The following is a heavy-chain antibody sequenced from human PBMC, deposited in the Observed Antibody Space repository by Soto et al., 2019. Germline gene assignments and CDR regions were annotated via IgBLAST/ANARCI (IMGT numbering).Heavy chain of an antibody. V-gene: IGHV1-8*01. CDR3: ARSPELPYYYYYMDV. D-gene: IGHD1-7*01. CDR2: MNPNSGNT. CDR1: GYTFTSYD. Sequence: ASVKVSCKASGYTFTSYDINWVRQATGQGLEWMGWMNPNSGNTGYAQKFQGRVTMTRNTSISTAYMELSSLRSEDTAVYYCARSPELPYYYYYMDVWGKGTTVTVSS. J-gene: IGHJ6*03.